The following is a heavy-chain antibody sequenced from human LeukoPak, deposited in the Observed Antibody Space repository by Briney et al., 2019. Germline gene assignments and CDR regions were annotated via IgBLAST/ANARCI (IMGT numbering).Heavy chain of an antibody. CDR1: GFTFSSYS. V-gene: IGHV3-21*04. Sequence: GGSLRLSCAASGFTFSSYSMNWVRQAPGKGLEWVSSISSSSSYIYYADSVKGRFTISRDNAKNSLYLQMNSLRAEDTAVYFCAKDRSTYTYGNFDYWGQGTLVTVSS. D-gene: IGHD5-18*01. CDR2: ISSSSSYI. CDR3: AKDRSTYTYGNFDY. J-gene: IGHJ4*02.